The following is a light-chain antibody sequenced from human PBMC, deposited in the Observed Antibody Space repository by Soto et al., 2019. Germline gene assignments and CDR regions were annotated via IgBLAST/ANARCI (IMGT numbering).Light chain of an antibody. Sequence: DIQMTQAPSSLSASVGDRVTITCRARQDISTYLAWYQQKPGKVPKLLISAAYTLQSGVPPRFSGSGSGTEFSLTISSLQPEDVATYSCQKDDNAPLTFGGGTKVEIK. CDR3: QKDDNAPLT. CDR1: QDISTY. V-gene: IGKV1-27*01. J-gene: IGKJ4*01. CDR2: AAY.